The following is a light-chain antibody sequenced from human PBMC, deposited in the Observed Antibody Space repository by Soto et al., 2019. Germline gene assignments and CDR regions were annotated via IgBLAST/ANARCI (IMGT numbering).Light chain of an antibody. J-gene: IGLJ1*01. CDR1: SSDVGSYNR. CDR3: NSYTSSSTYV. Sequence: QSVLTQPPSVSGSPGQSVTISCTGTSSDVGSYNRVSWYQQPPGTATKLMIYEVSNRPSGVPDRFSGSKSGNTASLTISGLQAEDEADYYCNSYTSSSTYVFGTGTMVTVL. V-gene: IGLV2-18*02. CDR2: EVS.